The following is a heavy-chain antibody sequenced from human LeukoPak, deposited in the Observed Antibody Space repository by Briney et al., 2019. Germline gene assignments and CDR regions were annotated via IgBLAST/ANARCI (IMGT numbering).Heavy chain of an antibody. J-gene: IGHJ4*02. D-gene: IGHD5-18*01. Sequence: GGSLRLSCAASGFTFSSYSMNWVRQAPGKGLEWVSSISSSSSYIYYADPVKGRFTISRDNAKNSLYLQMNSLRAEDTAVYYCARNLYSYGPFDYWGQGTLVTVSS. V-gene: IGHV3-21*01. CDR3: ARNLYSYGPFDY. CDR1: GFTFSSYS. CDR2: ISSSSSYI.